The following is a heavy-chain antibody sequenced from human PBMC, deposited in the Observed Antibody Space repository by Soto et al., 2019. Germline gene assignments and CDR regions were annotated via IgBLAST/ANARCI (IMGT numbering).Heavy chain of an antibody. CDR2: INHSGST. D-gene: IGHD3-10*01. V-gene: IGHV4-34*01. CDR1: GGSFSGYY. CDR3: ARGNQYYYGAGSYYNNWFDP. Sequence: SETLSLTCAVYGGSFSGYYWSWIRQPPGKGLEWIGEINHSGSTNYNPSLKSRVTISVDTSKNQFSLKLSSVTAADTAVYYWARGNQYYYGAGSYYNNWFDPWGQGTLVTVSS. J-gene: IGHJ5*02.